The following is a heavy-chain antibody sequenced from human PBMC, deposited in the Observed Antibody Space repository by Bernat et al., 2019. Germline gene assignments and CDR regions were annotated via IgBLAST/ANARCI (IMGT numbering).Heavy chain of an antibody. J-gene: IGHJ4*02. CDR3: AKGSGSYSLVPIDY. CDR1: GFTFSSYA. CDR2: ISASGGST. Sequence: EVQLVESGGGLVQPGRSLRLSCAASGFTFSSYAMSWVRQAPGKGLEWVSPISASGGSTYYADSVKGRFTISRDNSKNTLYLQMNSLRAEDTAVYYCAKGSGSYSLVPIDYWGQGTLVTVSS. D-gene: IGHD1-26*01. V-gene: IGHV3-23*04.